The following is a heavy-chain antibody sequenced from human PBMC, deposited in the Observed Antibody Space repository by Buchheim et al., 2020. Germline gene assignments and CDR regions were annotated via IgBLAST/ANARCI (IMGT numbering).Heavy chain of an antibody. D-gene: IGHD3-22*01. CDR1: GGSISSGDYY. CDR3: ARDQDYDSSGFPAY. CDR2: IYYSGST. Sequence: QVQLQEPGPGLVKPSQTLSLTCTVSGGSISSGDYYWNWIRQPPGKGLEWIGYIYYSGSTYYNPSLKSRVIISPDTTKKQFSLKLSSVTAADTAVYYCARDQDYDSSGFPAYWGQGTL. J-gene: IGHJ4*02. V-gene: IGHV4-30-4*01.